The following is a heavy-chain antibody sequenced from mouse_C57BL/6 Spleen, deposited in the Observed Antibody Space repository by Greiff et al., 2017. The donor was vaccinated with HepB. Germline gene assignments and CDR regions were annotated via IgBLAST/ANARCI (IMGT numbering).Heavy chain of an antibody. CDR3: TRALYGSSYSYWYFDV. CDR1: GFTFSSYA. V-gene: IGHV5-9-1*02. CDR2: ISSGGGYI. D-gene: IGHD1-1*01. J-gene: IGHJ1*03. Sequence: EVKLVESGEGLVKPGGSLKLSCAASGFTFSSYAMSWVRQTPEKRLEWVAYISSGGGYIYYADTVKGRFTISRDNARNTLYLQMSSLKSEDTAMYYCTRALYGSSYSYWYFDVWGTGTTVTVSS.